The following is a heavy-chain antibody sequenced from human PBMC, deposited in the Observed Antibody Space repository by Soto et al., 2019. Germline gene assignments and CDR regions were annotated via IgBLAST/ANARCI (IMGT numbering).Heavy chain of an antibody. D-gene: IGHD1-26*01. CDR2: ISSSSSYI. Sequence: EVQLVESGGGLVKPGGSLRLSCAASGFTFSSYSMNWVRQAPGKGLEWVSSISSSSSYIYYADSVKGRLTISRDNAKNSLYLQMNSLRAEDTAVYYCARDVSGYYDYWGQGTLVTVSS. V-gene: IGHV3-21*01. CDR3: ARDVSGYYDY. CDR1: GFTFSSYS. J-gene: IGHJ4*02.